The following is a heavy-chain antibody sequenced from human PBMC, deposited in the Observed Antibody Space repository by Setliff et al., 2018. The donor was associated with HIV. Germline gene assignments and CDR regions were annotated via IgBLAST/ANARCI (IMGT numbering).Heavy chain of an antibody. Sequence: GGSLRLSCATSRFTFSSYGMHWVRQAPGKGLEWVSSILFDGSYQFYGDPVKGRFIISRDNSKNTLYLQMNSLRAEDTAVYYCARSVIGYYYYGMDVWGQGTLVTVSS. D-gene: IGHD3-10*01. CDR2: ILFDGSYQ. V-gene: IGHV3-30*02. CDR1: RFTFSSYG. CDR3: ARSVIGYYYYGMDV. J-gene: IGHJ6*02.